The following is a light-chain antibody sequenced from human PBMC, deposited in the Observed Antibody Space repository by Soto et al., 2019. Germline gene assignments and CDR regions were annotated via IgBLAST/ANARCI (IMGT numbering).Light chain of an antibody. J-gene: IGKJ2*01. CDR1: QSVSSN. V-gene: IGKV3-15*01. CDR2: GAS. CDR3: QQYNDRPRYT. Sequence: EIVMTQSPVTLSVSPGERATLFCRASQSVSSNLAWYQQKRGQAPRLLIYGASTRATGIPARFSGSGSGTEFTLTISSLQSEDFAVYYCQQYNDRPRYTFGQGTKLEIK.